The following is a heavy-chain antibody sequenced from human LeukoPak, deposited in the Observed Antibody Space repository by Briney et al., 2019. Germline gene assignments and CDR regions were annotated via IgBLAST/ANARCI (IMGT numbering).Heavy chain of an antibody. J-gene: IGHJ4*02. CDR1: GFTFSNLP. CDR2: IGASGETT. Sequence: GGSLTLSCSASGFTFSNLPMTWVRQAPGKGREWVSAIGASGETTYYADSVKGRFTISRDNSKSTLFLQMNSLRAGDTALYYCAKDRGYWGQGTLVTVSS. CDR3: AKDRGY. V-gene: IGHV3-23*01.